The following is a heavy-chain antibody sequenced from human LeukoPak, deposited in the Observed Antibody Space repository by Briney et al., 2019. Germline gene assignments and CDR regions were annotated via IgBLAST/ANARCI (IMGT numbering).Heavy chain of an antibody. D-gene: IGHD1-7*01. CDR1: GYTFTSYG. Sequence: ASVKVSCKASGYTFTSYGISWVRQAPGQGLEWMGWISAYNGNTNYAQKLQGRVTITADTSTDTAYMELSSLRSEDTAVYYCATSTTTRSERFDPWGQGTLVTVSS. V-gene: IGHV1-18*01. J-gene: IGHJ5*02. CDR2: ISAYNGNT. CDR3: ATSTTTRSERFDP.